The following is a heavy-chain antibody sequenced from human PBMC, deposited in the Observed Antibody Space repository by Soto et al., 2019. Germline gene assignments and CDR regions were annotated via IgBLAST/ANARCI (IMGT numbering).Heavy chain of an antibody. CDR2: IKSHADGGTA. Sequence: EVQLVESGGGLVKPGESLTLSCAASGFTFNNAWMSWVRQAPGTGLEWVGRIKSHADGGTADYNPPVKGRFTISRDDSKNTLFLHINSLKTEDTAVYYCTTVVATAKYYFDFWGQGTLVTVSS. J-gene: IGHJ4*02. CDR3: TTVVATAKYYFDF. D-gene: IGHD6-25*01. V-gene: IGHV3-15*01. CDR1: GFTFNNAW.